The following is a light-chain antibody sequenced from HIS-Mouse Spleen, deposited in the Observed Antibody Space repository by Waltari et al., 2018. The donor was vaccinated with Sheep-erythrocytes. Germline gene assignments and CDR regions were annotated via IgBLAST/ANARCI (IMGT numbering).Light chain of an antibody. CDR1: SSDVGGYNY. CDR3: CSYAGSYTFWV. J-gene: IGLJ3*02. Sequence: QSALTQPRSVSGSPGQSFTISCTGTSSDVGGYNYVSWYQHHPGKAPKLMIYDVSKRPSGVPDRFSGSKSGNTASLTISGLQAEDEADYYCCSYAGSYTFWVFGGGTRLTVL. V-gene: IGLV2-11*01. CDR2: DVS.